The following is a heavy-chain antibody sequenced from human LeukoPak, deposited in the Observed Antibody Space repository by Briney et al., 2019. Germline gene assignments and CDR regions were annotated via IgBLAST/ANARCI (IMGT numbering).Heavy chain of an antibody. CDR2: ISSSGSTI. CDR3: ARLPYGCSGGSCYSSYYFDY. Sequence: QTGGSLRLSCAASGFTFSSYEMNWVRQAPGKGLEWVSYISSSGSTIYYADSVKGRFTISRDNAKNSLYLQMNSLRAEDTALYYCARLPYGCSGGSCYSSYYFDYWGQGTLVTVSS. D-gene: IGHD2-15*01. CDR1: GFTFSSYE. V-gene: IGHV3-48*03. J-gene: IGHJ4*02.